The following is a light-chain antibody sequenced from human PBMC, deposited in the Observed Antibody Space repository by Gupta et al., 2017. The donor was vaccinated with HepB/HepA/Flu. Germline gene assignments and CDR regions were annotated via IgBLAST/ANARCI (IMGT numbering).Light chain of an antibody. Sequence: EIVLTQSLGTLSLSPGARAILSCRASQYVSSTYLSWYQQRPGQAPRLLIYSASNRATGIPDRFSGSGSGTDFTLTISRLEPEDFAVYYCNHYGSSSWTFGQGTEVEIK. CDR3: NHYGSSSWT. CDR2: SAS. CDR1: QYVSSTY. V-gene: IGKV3-20*01. J-gene: IGKJ1*01.